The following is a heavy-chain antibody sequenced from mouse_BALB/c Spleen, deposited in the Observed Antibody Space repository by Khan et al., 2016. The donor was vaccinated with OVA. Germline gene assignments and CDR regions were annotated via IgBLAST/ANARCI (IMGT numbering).Heavy chain of an antibody. V-gene: IGHV4-1*02. Sequence: EVKLLESGGGLVRPGGSLKLSCAASGFAFSRYWMSWVRQAPGKGLEWIGEINPDSSTINYTPSLKDKFIISRDNAKNTLYLQMSKVRSEDTALYYCARIGYYGYFNVWGAGTTVTVSS. CDR2: INPDSSTI. CDR3: ARIGYYGYFNV. CDR1: GFAFSRYW. D-gene: IGHD2-2*01. J-gene: IGHJ1*01.